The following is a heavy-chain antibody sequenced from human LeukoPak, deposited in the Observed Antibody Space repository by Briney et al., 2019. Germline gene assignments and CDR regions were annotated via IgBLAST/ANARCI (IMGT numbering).Heavy chain of an antibody. J-gene: IGHJ5*02. V-gene: IGHV3-23*01. CDR1: GFTFSSYA. CDR3: AKGSYGSGRADWFDP. D-gene: IGHD3-10*01. CDR2: ISGSGGST. Sequence: GGSLRLSCAASGFTFSSYAMSWVRQAPGKGLEWVSAISGSGGSTYYADSVKGRFTISRDNSKNTLYLQMNSLRAEDTAVYYCAKGSYGSGRADWFDPWGQGTLVTVSS.